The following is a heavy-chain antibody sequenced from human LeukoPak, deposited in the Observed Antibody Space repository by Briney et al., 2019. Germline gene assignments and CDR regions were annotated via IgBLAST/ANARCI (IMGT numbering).Heavy chain of an antibody. D-gene: IGHD2-15*01. CDR1: TDSTNTYY. CDR2: IYHRGST. Sequence: KSSETLSLTCSVSTDSTNTYYWRWVRQSPGKGLEWIGHIYHRGSTDYNPSFKRRVTVSIDMSKTEFSLKLTSVTVADTAMYYCVRLRWELLAPSFDHWGQGAFVIVSS. J-gene: IGHJ4*02. CDR3: VRLRWELLAPSFDH. V-gene: IGHV4-59*01.